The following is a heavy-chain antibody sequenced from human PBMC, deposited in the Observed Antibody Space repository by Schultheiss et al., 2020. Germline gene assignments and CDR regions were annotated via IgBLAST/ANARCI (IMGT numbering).Heavy chain of an antibody. CDR3: ARLPYGSGSYLYNWFDP. CDR2: IFYTGNT. CDR1: GGSISRRSW. D-gene: IGHD3-10*01. Sequence: SETLSLTCTVSGGSISRRSWWSWVRQPPGKGLEWIGSIFYTGNTYYNPSLKSRLTVSVDASKNQFSLKLSSVTAADTAVYYCARLPYGSGSYLYNWFDPWGQGTLVTVSS. J-gene: IGHJ5*02. V-gene: IGHV4-39*01.